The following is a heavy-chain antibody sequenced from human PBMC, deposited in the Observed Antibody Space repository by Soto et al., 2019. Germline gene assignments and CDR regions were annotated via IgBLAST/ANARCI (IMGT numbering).Heavy chain of an antibody. CDR2: ISAYNVNT. CDR3: AREYGGYDFDNFDY. CDR1: GYTFTSYG. V-gene: IGHV1-18*01. D-gene: IGHD5-12*01. J-gene: IGHJ4*02. Sequence: ASVKVSCKASGYTFTSYGISRVRQAPGQGLEWMGWISAYNVNTNYAQKLQGRVTMTTDTSTSTAYMELRSLRSDDTAVYYCAREYGGYDFDNFDYWGQGTLVTVSS.